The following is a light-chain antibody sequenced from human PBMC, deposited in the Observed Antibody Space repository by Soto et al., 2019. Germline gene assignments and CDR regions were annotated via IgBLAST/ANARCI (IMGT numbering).Light chain of an antibody. Sequence: DIVMTQSPDSLAVSLGERATINCKSSQSVLYSPNNKNYLTWYQQKPGQPPKLLIYWASTRESGVPDRFSGSGSGTDFTLTINNLQAEDVAVYYCQQYYNTPLTFGGGTKVDIK. V-gene: IGKV4-1*01. J-gene: IGKJ4*01. CDR2: WAS. CDR1: QSVLYSPNNKNY. CDR3: QQYYNTPLT.